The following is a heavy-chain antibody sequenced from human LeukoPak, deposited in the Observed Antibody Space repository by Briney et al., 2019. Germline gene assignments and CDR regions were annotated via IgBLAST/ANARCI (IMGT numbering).Heavy chain of an antibody. CDR3: ARGGRSGYGFFFYYGMDV. CDR1: GGSISSYY. D-gene: IGHD5-12*01. J-gene: IGHJ6*02. CDR2: IYYSGST. V-gene: IGHV4-59*01. Sequence: SETLSLTCTVSGGSISSYYWSWIRQPPGKGLEWIGYIYYSGSTNYNPSLKSRVTISVDTSKNQFSLKLSSVTAADTAVYYCARGGRSGYGFFFYYGMDVWGQGTTVTAS.